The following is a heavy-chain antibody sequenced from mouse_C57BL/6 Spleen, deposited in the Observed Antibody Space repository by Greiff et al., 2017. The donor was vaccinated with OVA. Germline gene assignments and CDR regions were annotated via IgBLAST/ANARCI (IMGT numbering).Heavy chain of an antibody. CDR3: ARGGYDYDGAMDY. Sequence: VQLQQPGAELVKPGASVKMSCKASGYTFTSYWITWVKQRPGQGLEWIGDIYPGSGSTNYNEKFKSKATLTVDTSSSTAYMQLSSLTSEDSAVYSCARGGYDYDGAMDYWGQGTSVTVSS. CDR2: IYPGSGST. CDR1: GYTFTSYW. J-gene: IGHJ4*01. V-gene: IGHV1-55*01. D-gene: IGHD2-4*01.